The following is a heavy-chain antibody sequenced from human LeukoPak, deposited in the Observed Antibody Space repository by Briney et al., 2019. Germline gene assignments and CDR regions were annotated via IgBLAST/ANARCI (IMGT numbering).Heavy chain of an antibody. D-gene: IGHD6-19*01. Sequence: PSETLSLTCAVYGGSFSGYYWSWIRQPPGKGLEWIGEINHSGSTNYNPSLKSRVTISVDTSKNQFSLKLSSVTAADTAVYYCARVSSSGWLDYYYYYMDVWGKGTTVTVSS. J-gene: IGHJ6*03. CDR3: ARVSSSGWLDYYYYYMDV. CDR1: GGSFSGYY. CDR2: INHSGST. V-gene: IGHV4-34*01.